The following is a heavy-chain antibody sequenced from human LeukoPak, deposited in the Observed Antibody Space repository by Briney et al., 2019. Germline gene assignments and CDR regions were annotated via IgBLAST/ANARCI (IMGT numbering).Heavy chain of an antibody. CDR3: AKTHQPYYYDSSGPSTGSYFDY. V-gene: IGHV3-23*01. J-gene: IGHJ4*02. CDR2: ISGKGGRT. CDR1: GVTFSSNA. D-gene: IGHD3-22*01. Sequence: GGSLRLSCAASGVTFSSNAMRWSPQAPGKGLECFTAISGKGGRTYYADSVKGRFTISRENSKSTLYLQMKSLRAEDTAVYYCAKTHQPYYYDSSGPSTGSYFDYWGQGTLVTVSS.